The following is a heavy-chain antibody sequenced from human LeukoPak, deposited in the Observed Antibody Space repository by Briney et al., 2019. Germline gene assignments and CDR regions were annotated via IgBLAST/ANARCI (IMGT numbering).Heavy chain of an antibody. CDR3: TSLTGDTDY. D-gene: IGHD7-27*01. CDR1: GDSVSSNSAA. CDR2: TYYRSKWYK. Sequence: SQTLSLTCTISGDSVSSNSAAWNWIRQSPSRGLEWLGRTYYRSKWYKEYALSVKSRITINPDTSKNQFSLQLNSVTPEDTAVYYCTSLTGDTDYWGQGTLVTVSS. V-gene: IGHV6-1*01. J-gene: IGHJ4*02.